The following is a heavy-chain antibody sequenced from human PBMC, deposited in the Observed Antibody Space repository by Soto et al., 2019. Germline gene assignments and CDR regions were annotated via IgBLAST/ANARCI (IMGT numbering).Heavy chain of an antibody. D-gene: IGHD5-12*01. CDR1: GFIFSTYG. Sequence: QVQLVESGGGVVQPGRSLRLSCAASGFIFSTYGMHWVRQAPGKGLEWVAVISFDGRNKYYADSVRGRFTISRDNSKKALHLQMNSLRGEDTAVYYCAKDRATAITSYCFDGMDGWGQGTTVTVPS. J-gene: IGHJ6*02. CDR3: AKDRATAITSYCFDGMDG. CDR2: ISFDGRNK. V-gene: IGHV3-30*18.